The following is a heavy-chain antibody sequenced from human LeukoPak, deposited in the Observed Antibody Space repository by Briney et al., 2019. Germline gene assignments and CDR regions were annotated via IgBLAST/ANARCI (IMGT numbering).Heavy chain of an antibody. V-gene: IGHV4-34*01. CDR2: INHSGST. Sequence: RSSETLSLTCAVYGGSFSGYYWSWIRQPPGKGLEWIGEINHSGSTNYNPSLKSRVTISVDTSKNQFSLKLSSVTAADTAVYYCARKSYVVAVDYWGQGTLVTVSS. CDR1: GGSFSGYY. D-gene: IGHD2-15*01. CDR3: ARKSYVVAVDY. J-gene: IGHJ4*02.